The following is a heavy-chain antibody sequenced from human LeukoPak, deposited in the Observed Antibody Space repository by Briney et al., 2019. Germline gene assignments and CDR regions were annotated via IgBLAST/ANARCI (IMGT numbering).Heavy chain of an antibody. Sequence: ASVKVSCKASGYTFTSYAMHWVRQAPGQRLEWMGWINAGNGNTKYSQKFQGRVTITRDTSASTAYMELSSLRSEDTAVYYCARGRGSGAAGFDYWGQGTLVTVYS. D-gene: IGHD3-10*01. J-gene: IGHJ4*02. V-gene: IGHV1-3*01. CDR1: GYTFTSYA. CDR3: ARGRGSGAAGFDY. CDR2: INAGNGNT.